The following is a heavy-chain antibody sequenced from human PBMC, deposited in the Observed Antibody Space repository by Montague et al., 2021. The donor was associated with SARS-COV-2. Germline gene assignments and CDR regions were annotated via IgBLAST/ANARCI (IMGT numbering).Heavy chain of an antibody. CDR3: VREKAGGLRNVFDI. Sequence: SETLSLTCTVSGFSIGSGDYWGWIRQPPGKGLEWIGSIYHSGTTYHNPSLQSRLTMSIDTSTSQFSLRLTSVTAAATAVFFCVREKAGGLRNVFDIWGQGTTVTVSS. CDR1: GFSIGSGDY. V-gene: IGHV4-38-2*02. J-gene: IGHJ3*02. CDR2: IYHSGTT.